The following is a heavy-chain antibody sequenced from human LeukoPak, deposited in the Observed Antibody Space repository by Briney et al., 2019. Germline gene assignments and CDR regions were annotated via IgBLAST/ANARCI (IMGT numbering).Heavy chain of an antibody. Sequence: GGSLRLSCAASGFAFSSYAMSWVRQAPGKGLEWVSVTSGSGGNPYYADSVKGRFTISRDNSKITVYLHMNSLRAEDTALYYCGKETGIILVRGAVDYWGQETLVSVSS. CDR1: GFAFSSYA. V-gene: IGHV3-23*01. D-gene: IGHD3-10*01. CDR3: GKETGIILVRGAVDY. J-gene: IGHJ4*02. CDR2: TSGSGGNP.